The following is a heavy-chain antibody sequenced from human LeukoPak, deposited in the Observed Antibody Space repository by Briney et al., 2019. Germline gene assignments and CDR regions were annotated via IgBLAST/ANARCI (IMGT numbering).Heavy chain of an antibody. Sequence: SETLSLTCTVSGGSISSSSYYWGWIRQPPGKGLEWIGSIYYSGSTYYNPSLKSRVTISVDTSKNQFSLKLSSVTAADTAVYYCARGTSMASLGYWGQGTLVTVSS. CDR3: ARGTSMASLGY. CDR1: GGSISSSSYY. CDR2: IYYSGST. V-gene: IGHV4-39*07. J-gene: IGHJ4*02. D-gene: IGHD2-2*01.